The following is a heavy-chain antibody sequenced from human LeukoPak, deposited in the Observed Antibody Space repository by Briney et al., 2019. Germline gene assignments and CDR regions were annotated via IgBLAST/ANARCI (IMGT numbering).Heavy chain of an antibody. CDR3: ARGRFWSGYYLFDI. J-gene: IGHJ3*02. CDR1: GGSISIYY. D-gene: IGHD3-3*01. CDR2: IYYSGST. Sequence: SETLSLTCTVSGGSISIYYWSWIRQPPGKGLEWIGYIYYSGSTNYNPSLKSLVTISVDTSKNQFSLKLGSVTAADTAVYYCARGRFWSGYYLFDIWGQGTMVTVSS. V-gene: IGHV4-59*01.